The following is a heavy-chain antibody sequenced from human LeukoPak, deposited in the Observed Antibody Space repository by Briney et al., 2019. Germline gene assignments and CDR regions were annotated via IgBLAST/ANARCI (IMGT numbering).Heavy chain of an antibody. J-gene: IGHJ4*02. V-gene: IGHV3-30*04. Sequence: GGSLRLSCAASGFTFSGYAMHWVRQAPGKGLEWVAVISYDGNNKYYADSVKGRFTISRDNSKNTLNLQMNSLTSDDSALYYCAKDQGSREGCNYYFDYWGQGTLVTVSS. CDR2: ISYDGNNK. CDR1: GFTFSGYA. D-gene: IGHD5-24*01. CDR3: AKDQGSREGCNYYFDY.